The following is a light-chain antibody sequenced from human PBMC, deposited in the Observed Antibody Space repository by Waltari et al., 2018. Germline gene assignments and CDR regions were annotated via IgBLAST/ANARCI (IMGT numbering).Light chain of an antibody. CDR3: QQYSSWPQT. CDR1: QRISSW. CDR2: KAS. V-gene: IGKV1-5*03. Sequence: DIQMTQSPSTLSASVGDRVTLTCRASQRISSWLAWYQQKPGKAPKLLIYKASSLESGVPSRFSGGGSGTDFTLTISSLQPDDFATYYCQQYSSWPQTFGQGTRLEIK. J-gene: IGKJ5*01.